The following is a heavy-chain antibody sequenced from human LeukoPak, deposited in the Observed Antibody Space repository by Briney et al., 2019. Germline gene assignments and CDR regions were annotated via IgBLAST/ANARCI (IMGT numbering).Heavy chain of an antibody. CDR2: MNPNSGNT. Sequence: GASVKVSCKASGYTFTSYDINWVRQATGQGLEWMGWMNPNSGNTGYAQKFQGRVTMTRNTSISTAYMELSSLRSEDTAVYYCARVVRYFDWLYRGSYYYYMDVWGKGTTVTISS. D-gene: IGHD3-9*01. J-gene: IGHJ6*03. CDR3: ARVVRYFDWLYRGSYYYYMDV. CDR1: GYTFTSYD. V-gene: IGHV1-8*01.